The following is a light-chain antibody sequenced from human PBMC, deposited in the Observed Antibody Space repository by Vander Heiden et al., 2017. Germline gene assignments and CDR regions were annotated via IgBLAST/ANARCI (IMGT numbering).Light chain of an antibody. J-gene: IGKJ5*01. CDR1: QSLLHSDEYNY. CDR2: LGS. Sequence: DIVMTQSPLSLTVTPGEPVSITCRSSQSLLHSDEYNYLAWYLQKPGQSPQLQIYLGSNRASGVTDRFNGSGSGTDFTLKISRVETDDVGVYYCMQTVQTPKTFGQGTRLEIK. CDR3: MQTVQTPKT. V-gene: IGKV2-28*01.